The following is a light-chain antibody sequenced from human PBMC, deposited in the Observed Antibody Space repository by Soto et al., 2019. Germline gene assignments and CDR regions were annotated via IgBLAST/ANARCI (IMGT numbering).Light chain of an antibody. J-gene: IGLJ3*02. CDR2: INSDGSH. CDR1: SGHGKFA. V-gene: IGLV4-69*01. Sequence: QPVLTQSPSASASLGASVRLTCTLSSGHGKFAIAWHQQQPEKGPRYLMKINSDGSHIKGDGIPDRFSGSSSGSERYLTISSLQSEDEADYYCQTWTTGIRVFGGGTKVTVL. CDR3: QTWTTGIRV.